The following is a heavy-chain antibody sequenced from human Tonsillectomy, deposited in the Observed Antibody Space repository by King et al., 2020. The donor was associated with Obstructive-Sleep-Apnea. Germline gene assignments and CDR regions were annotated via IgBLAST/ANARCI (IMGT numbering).Heavy chain of an antibody. CDR1: VGSINSVGYY. CDR2: IYYSGST. D-gene: IGHD3-10*01. Sequence: VQLQESGPGLVKPSQTLSLTCTVSVGSINSVGYYWTWIRQHPGKGLEWIGYIYYSGSTYYNPSLKSRVTISVDTSKNQFSLRLSPVTAADTAVYYCARAVDGSGSYSYYYNAMDVWGQGTTVTVSS. V-gene: IGHV4-31*03. CDR3: ARAVDGSGSYSYYYNAMDV. J-gene: IGHJ6*02.